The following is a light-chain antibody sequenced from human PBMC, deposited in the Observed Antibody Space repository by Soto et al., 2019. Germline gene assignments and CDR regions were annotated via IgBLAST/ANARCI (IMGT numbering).Light chain of an antibody. V-gene: IGKV3-20*01. CDR3: HQYGASPQT. Sequence: EVVLTQSPGTLSLSPGERATLSCRASQSVSSSYLAWYQHKRGQAPRLLMYGASSRATGVPDRFSGWGSGTDFTLTISRLESEDFAVYYCHQYGASPQTFGQGTKVEVK. J-gene: IGKJ1*01. CDR2: GAS. CDR1: QSVSSSY.